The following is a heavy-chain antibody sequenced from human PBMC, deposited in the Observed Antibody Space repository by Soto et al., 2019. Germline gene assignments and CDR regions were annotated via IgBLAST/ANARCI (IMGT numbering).Heavy chain of an antibody. CDR3: ARYSSSWYNYFDY. V-gene: IGHV4-38-2*01. D-gene: IGHD6-13*01. CDR1: GFSISSGFY. J-gene: IGHJ4*02. Sequence: SETLSLTCVVSGFSISSGFYWGWIRQSPGKGLEWIGSIYYSGSTYYNPSLKSRVTISVDTSKNQFSLKLSSVTAADTAVYYCARYSSSWYNYFDYWGQGTLVTVSS. CDR2: IYYSGST.